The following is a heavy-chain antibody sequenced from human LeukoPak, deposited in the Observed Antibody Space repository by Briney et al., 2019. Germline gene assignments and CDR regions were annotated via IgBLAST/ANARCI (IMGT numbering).Heavy chain of an antibody. J-gene: IGHJ4*02. CDR3: ARGYYDILTGSFDYFDY. D-gene: IGHD3-9*01. CDR2: ISSSSSYI. Sequence: PGGSLRLSCAASGFTFSSYSMSWVRQAPGKGLEWVSSISSSSSYIYYADSVKGRFTISRDNAKNSLYLQMNSLRAEDTAVYYCARGYYDILTGSFDYFDYWGQGTLVTVSS. V-gene: IGHV3-21*01. CDR1: GFTFSSYS.